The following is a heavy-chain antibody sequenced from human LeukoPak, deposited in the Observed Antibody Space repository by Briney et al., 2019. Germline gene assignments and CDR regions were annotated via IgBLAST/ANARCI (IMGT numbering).Heavy chain of an antibody. CDR2: INDSGGST. Sequence: GGSLRLSCAASGFIFTNYGMNWVRQAPGKGLEGGSVINDSGGSTFYADSVKGRFSISRDNSNLYLQMSSLRVEDTAVYYCARSLKWNLVGFDYWGQGTLVSVSS. CDR3: ARSLKWNLVGFDY. J-gene: IGHJ4*02. D-gene: IGHD1-1*01. CDR1: GFIFTNYG. V-gene: IGHV3-23*01.